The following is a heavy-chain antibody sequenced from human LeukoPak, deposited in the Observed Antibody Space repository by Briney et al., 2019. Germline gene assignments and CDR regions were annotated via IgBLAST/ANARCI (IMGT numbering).Heavy chain of an antibody. J-gene: IGHJ4*02. Sequence: PGGSLRLSCAASGFTFSSYGMHWVRQAPGKGLEWVAVIWYDGSNKYYADSVKGRFTISRDNSKNTFYLQTNSLRAEDTAVYYCARDELGYCSSTSCYPFDYWGQGTLVTVSS. CDR1: GFTFSSYG. CDR3: ARDELGYCSSTSCYPFDY. CDR2: IWYDGSNK. V-gene: IGHV3-33*01. D-gene: IGHD2-2*01.